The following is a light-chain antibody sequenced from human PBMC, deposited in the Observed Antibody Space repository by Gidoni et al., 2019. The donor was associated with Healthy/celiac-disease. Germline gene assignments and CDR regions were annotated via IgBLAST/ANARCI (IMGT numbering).Light chain of an antibody. J-gene: IGKJ2*03. CDR3: QQYNNWPPS. CDR2: GAS. Sequence: EIVMTQSPATLSVSPGESATLSCRASQRVSSNLAWYQQQPGQAPRLLIYGASTRATGIPARFSGSGSGTEFTLTISSLQSEDFAVYYCQQYNNWPPSFGQGTKLEIK. V-gene: IGKV3-15*01. CDR1: QRVSSN.